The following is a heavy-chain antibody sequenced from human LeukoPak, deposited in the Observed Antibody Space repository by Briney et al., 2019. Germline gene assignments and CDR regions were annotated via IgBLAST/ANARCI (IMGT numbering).Heavy chain of an antibody. CDR3: ARVLYGSGRPLGY. D-gene: IGHD3-10*01. Sequence: QPGGSLRLSCAASGFTFSDYYMSWIRQAPGEGLEWVANIKLDGSERYYMDSVKGRFTISRDNAKNALYLQMNSLRAEDTARYYCARVLYGSGRPLGYWGQGTLATVSS. CDR1: GFTFSDYY. V-gene: IGHV3-7*01. CDR2: IKLDGSER. J-gene: IGHJ4*02.